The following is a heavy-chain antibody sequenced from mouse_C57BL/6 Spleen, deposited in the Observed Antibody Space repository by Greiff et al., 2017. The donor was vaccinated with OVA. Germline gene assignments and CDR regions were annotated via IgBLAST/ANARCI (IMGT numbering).Heavy chain of an antibody. V-gene: IGHV1-54*01. CDR2: INPGSGGT. CDR3: ARDYYAMDY. J-gene: IGHJ4*01. Sequence: QVQLQQSGAELVRPGTSVKVSCKASGYAFTNYLIEWVKQRPGQGLEWIGVINPGSGGTNYNEKFKGKATLTADKSSSTAYMQLSSLTSEDSAVYFWARDYYAMDYWGQGTSVTVSS. CDR1: GYAFTNYL.